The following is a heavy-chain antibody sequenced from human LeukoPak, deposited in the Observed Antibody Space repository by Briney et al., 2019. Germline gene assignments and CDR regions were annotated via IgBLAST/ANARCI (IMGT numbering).Heavy chain of an antibody. J-gene: IGHJ6*03. Sequence: GGSLRLSCAASGFTFSSYSMNWVRQAPGKGLEWVSSISSSSSYIYYADSVKGRFTISRDNAKNSLYLQMNSLRAEDTAVYYCARNKEDRVFWGYYYMDVWGKGTTVTISS. CDR2: ISSSSSYI. CDR1: GFTFSSYS. CDR3: ARNKEDRVFWGYYYMDV. D-gene: IGHD3-16*01. V-gene: IGHV3-21*01.